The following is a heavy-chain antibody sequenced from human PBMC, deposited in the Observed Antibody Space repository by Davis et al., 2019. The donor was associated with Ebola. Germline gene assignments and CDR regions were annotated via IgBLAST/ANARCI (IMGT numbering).Heavy chain of an antibody. Sequence: SVKVSCKASGGTFSSYAISWVRQAPGQGLEWMGRINPNSGGTNYAQKFQGWVTMTRDTSISTAYMGLSSLRSEDTAVYYCARDRYSGYDSYYFDYWGQGTLVTVSS. J-gene: IGHJ4*02. CDR1: GGTFSSYA. D-gene: IGHD5-12*01. V-gene: IGHV1-2*04. CDR3: ARDRYSGYDSYYFDY. CDR2: INPNSGGT.